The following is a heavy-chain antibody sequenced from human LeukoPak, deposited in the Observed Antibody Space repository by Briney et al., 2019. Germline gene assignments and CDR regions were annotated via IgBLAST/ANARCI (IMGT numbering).Heavy chain of an antibody. CDR3: ARARDYYTPPFDN. V-gene: IGHV1-18*03. J-gene: IGHJ4*02. Sequence: RGAPVKVSCKASGYTFTNYGISWVRQAPGQGLEWMGYIITYNGNTNYAQKLQDRLTITSDTSASTAYMELNSLRSEDMAVYYCARARDYYTPPFDNWGQGTLVTVSS. CDR2: IITYNGNT. CDR1: GYTFTNYG. D-gene: IGHD3-3*01.